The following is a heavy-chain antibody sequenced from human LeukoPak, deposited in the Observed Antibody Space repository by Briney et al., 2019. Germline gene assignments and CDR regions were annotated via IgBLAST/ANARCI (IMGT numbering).Heavy chain of an antibody. D-gene: IGHD5-12*01. CDR1: GFTFSSYW. J-gene: IGHJ4*02. Sequence: GGPLRLSCAASGFTFSSYWMHWVRQAPGKGLGWVSRINSDGSSITYADSVKGRCTISRDNAKNTLYLQMNSLRVEDTAVYYCAREGRVSGYDFDCWGQGTLVTVSS. V-gene: IGHV3-74*03. CDR2: INSDGSSI. CDR3: AREGRVSGYDFDC.